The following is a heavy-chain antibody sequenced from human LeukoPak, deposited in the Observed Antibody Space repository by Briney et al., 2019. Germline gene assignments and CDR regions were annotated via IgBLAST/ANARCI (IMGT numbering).Heavy chain of an antibody. Sequence: ASVKVSCKAAGYTFTTYSSHCLLQGPGQGLEWMGIINPNSGSTRYAQKFQGRVIMTRDTSASTLYMELSSLRSEDTAVYYCVRAPELLRYRLDYGGQGTLVTVSS. D-gene: IGHD3-9*01. J-gene: IGHJ4*02. CDR1: GYTFTTYS. V-gene: IGHV1-46*01. CDR2: INPNSGST. CDR3: VRAPELLRYRLDY.